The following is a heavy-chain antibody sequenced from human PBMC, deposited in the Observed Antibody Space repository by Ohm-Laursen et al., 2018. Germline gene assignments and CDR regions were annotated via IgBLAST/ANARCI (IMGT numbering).Heavy chain of an antibody. CDR2: IIPLFGTI. D-gene: IGHD4-17*01. Sequence: ASSVKVSCKASGGTFSRYAISWVRQAPGQGLEWMGGIIPLFGTINYAHKFQGRITITADTPTSTAYMELSSLRSEDTAVYYCALGSTTPFDSWGQGTLVTVSS. J-gene: IGHJ4*02. CDR3: ALGSTTPFDS. V-gene: IGHV1-69*06. CDR1: GGTFSRYA.